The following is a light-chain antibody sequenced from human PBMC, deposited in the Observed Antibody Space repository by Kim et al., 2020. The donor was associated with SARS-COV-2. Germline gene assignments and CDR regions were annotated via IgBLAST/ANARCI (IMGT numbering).Light chain of an antibody. CDR3: CSYAGSRTFVL. CDR1: SNEIGNYNL. CDR2: EVS. J-gene: IGLJ2*01. Sequence: QSITISCTGTSNEIGNYNLVSWYQQRPGKAPKLIIFEVSKRPSGVSDRFSGSKSGDTASLTISGLQAEDESDYYCCSYAGSRTFVLFGGGTQLTVL. V-gene: IGLV2-23*02.